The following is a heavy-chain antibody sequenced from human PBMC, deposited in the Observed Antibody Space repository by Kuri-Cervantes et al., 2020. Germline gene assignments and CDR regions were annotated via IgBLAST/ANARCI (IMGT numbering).Heavy chain of an antibody. V-gene: IGHV2-5*02. J-gene: IGHJ5*02. CDR1: GFSLSTSGVG. CDR2: IYWDDDK. D-gene: IGHD4-17*01. Sequence: SGPTLVKPTQTLTLTCTFSGFSLSTSGVGVGWIRQPPGKALEWLALIYWDDDKRYSPSLKSRLTITKDTSKNQVVLTMTNMDPVDTATYYCAHRPVTTVTNNWFDPWGQGTLVTDSS. CDR3: AHRPVTTVTNNWFDP.